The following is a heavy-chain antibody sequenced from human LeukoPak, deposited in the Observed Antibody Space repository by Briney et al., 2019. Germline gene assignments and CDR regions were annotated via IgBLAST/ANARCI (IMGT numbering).Heavy chain of an antibody. V-gene: IGHV3-30*14. CDR1: GFTFSSYW. J-gene: IGHJ4*02. D-gene: IGHD6-19*01. CDR3: AIERQFSSGWYYFDY. CDR2: ISYDGSNK. Sequence: GGSLRLSCAASGFTFSSYWMSWVRQAPGKGLEWVAVISYDGSNKYYADSVKGRFTISRDNSKTTVILQMNSLRAEDTAVYYCAIERQFSSGWYYFDYWGQGILVTVSS.